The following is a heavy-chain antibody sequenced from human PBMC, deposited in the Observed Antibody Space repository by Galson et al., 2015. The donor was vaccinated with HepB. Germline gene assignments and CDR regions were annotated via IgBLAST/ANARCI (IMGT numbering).Heavy chain of an antibody. CDR1: GFTFSSYG. D-gene: IGHD3-10*01. Sequence: SLRLPCAASGFTFSSYGMHWVRQAPGKGLEWVAVIWYDGSNKYYADSVKGRFTISRDNSKNTLYLQMNSLRAEDTAVYYCARVTRLWYYYGSYFDYWGQGTLVTVSS. V-gene: IGHV3-33*08. CDR3: ARVTRLWYYYGSYFDY. CDR2: IWYDGSNK. J-gene: IGHJ4*02.